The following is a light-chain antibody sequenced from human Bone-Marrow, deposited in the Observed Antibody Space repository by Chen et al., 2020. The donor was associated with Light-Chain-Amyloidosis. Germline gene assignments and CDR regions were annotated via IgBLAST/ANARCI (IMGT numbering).Light chain of an antibody. CDR1: QTISSNY. J-gene: IGKJ4*01. CDR2: GSS. CDR3: QQYGTSPLT. V-gene: IGKV3-20*01. Sequence: EIVLTQSPGTLSLSPGEGANLSCRASQTISSNYLTWYQQKFGKAPRLLIYGSSSRATGIPDRVTGSGYGTDFTLTINRLEPEDFAMYYCQQYGTSPLTFGGGTKVEIK.